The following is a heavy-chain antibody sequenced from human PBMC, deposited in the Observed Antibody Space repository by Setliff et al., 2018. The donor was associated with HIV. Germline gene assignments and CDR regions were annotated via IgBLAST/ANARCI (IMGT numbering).Heavy chain of an antibody. D-gene: IGHD3-16*01. Sequence: SVKVSCKASGGSFSDYAINWVRQAPGQGLEWVGGIIPLFGTADYAQKFLGRVTITADEATVTAYMQLSSLRSDDTAVYYCARSGGTSQYHFYMDVWGKGTTVTVSS. J-gene: IGHJ6*03. CDR2: IIPLFGTA. V-gene: IGHV1-69*13. CDR3: ARSGGTSQYHFYMDV. CDR1: GGSFSDYA.